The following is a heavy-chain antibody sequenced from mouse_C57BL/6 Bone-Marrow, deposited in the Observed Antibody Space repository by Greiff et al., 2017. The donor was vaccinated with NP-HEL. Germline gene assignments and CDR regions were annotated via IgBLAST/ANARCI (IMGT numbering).Heavy chain of an antibody. CDR1: GFTFSSYT. J-gene: IGHJ2*01. CDR2: ISGGGGNT. Sequence: EVMLVESGGGLVKPGGSLKLSCAASGFTFSSYTMSWVRQTPEKRLEWVATISGGGGNTYYPDSVKGRFTLSRANAKNTLYLQMSSLRSEDTALYYCARHGLEDYWGQGTTLTVSS. CDR3: ARHGLEDY. V-gene: IGHV5-9*01.